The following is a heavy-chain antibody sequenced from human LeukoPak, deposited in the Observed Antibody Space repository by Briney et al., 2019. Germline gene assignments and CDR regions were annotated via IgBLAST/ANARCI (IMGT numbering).Heavy chain of an antibody. V-gene: IGHV6-1*01. CDR3: ARVPEYSSWYLGHPYYFDY. D-gene: IGHD6-13*01. CDR1: GDSFSSNSAA. CDR2: TYYRSKWYN. Sequence: SQTLSLTCAISGDSFSSNSAAWHWSRQSPSRGLEWLGRTYYRSKWYNDYAVSVKSRITINPDTSKNQFSLQLNSVTPEDTAVYYCARVPEYSSWYLGHPYYFDYWGQGTLVTVSS. J-gene: IGHJ4*02.